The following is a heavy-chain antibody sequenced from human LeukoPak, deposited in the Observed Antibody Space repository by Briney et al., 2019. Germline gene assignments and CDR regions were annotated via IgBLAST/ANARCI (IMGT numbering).Heavy chain of an antibody. J-gene: IGHJ4*02. CDR1: GGSISSGGYS. V-gene: IGHV4-30-2*01. CDR3: ARGELGRPHYFDY. CDR2: IYHSGST. D-gene: IGHD1-26*01. Sequence: SQSLSLTCAVSGGSISSGGYSWSWIRQPPGKGLEWIGYIYHSGSTYYNPSLKSRVTISVDTSKNQFSLKLTSVTAADTAVYYCARGELGRPHYFDYWGQGTLVTVSS.